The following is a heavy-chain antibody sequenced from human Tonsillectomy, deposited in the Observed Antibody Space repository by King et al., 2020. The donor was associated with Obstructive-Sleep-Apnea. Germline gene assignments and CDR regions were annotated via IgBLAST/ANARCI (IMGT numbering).Heavy chain of an antibody. CDR1: GYTFTTYG. D-gene: IGHD7-27*01. CDR3: ARVTVQRWRAWGRDPARPDY. V-gene: IGHV1-18*04. CDR2: ISTYNGNT. J-gene: IGHJ4*02. Sequence: QLVQSGAEVKKPGASVKVSCKASGYTFTTYGISWVRQAPGQGLEWMGWISTYNGNTNYAQKFQGRLTLTTDTSTNTAYMELRSLRSDDTAVYYCARVTVQRWRAWGRDPARPDYWGRGTLVVVSS.